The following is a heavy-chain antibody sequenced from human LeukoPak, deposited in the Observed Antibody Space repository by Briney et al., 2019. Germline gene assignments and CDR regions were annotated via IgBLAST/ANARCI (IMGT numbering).Heavy chain of an antibody. D-gene: IGHD3-3*01. CDR2: IYPGDSDT. CDR1: GYSFTSYW. CDR3: ARLGDFWSGYTANCYYYMDV. V-gene: IGHV5-51*01. Sequence: GESLKISCKGSGYSFTSYWIGWVRQLPGKGLEWMGIIYPGDSDTRYSPSFQGQVTISADKSISTAYLQWSSLKASDTAMYYCARLGDFWSGYTANCYYYMDVWGKGTTVTVSS. J-gene: IGHJ6*03.